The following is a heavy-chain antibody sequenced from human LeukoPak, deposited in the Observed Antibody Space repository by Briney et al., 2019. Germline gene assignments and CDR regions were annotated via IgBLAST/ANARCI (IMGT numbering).Heavy chain of an antibody. CDR2: INPSGGST. D-gene: IGHD6-6*01. J-gene: IGHJ4*02. Sequence: ASVKVSCKXSGYTFTSYYMHWVRQAPGQGLEWMGIINPSGGSTSYAQKFQGRVTMARDTSTSTVYMELSSLRSEDTAVYYCASYAYSSSSEDYWGQGTLVTVSS. CDR3: ASYAYSSSSEDY. CDR1: GYTFTSYY. V-gene: IGHV1-46*01.